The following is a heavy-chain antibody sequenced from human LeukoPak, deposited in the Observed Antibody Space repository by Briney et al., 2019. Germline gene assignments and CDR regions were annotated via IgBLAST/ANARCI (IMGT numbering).Heavy chain of an antibody. J-gene: IGHJ2*01. V-gene: IGHV3-9*01. D-gene: IGHD4-17*01. Sequence: PGGSLRLSCAASGFTFDDYAMHWVRQAPGKGLEWVSGISWNSGSIGYADSVKGRFTISRDNAKNSLYLQMNSLRAENTALYYCAKDVYGDFHWYFDLWGRGTLVTVSS. CDR2: ISWNSGSI. CDR1: GFTFDDYA. CDR3: AKDVYGDFHWYFDL.